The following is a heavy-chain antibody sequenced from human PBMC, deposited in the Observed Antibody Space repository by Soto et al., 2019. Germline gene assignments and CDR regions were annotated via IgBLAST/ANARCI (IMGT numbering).Heavy chain of an antibody. J-gene: IGHJ4*02. Sequence: EVQLVESGGGLVQPGGSLRLSCAASGFTVSNNYMRWVRQAPGKGLEWISLIYSGGATYYADSVKGRFTISRDNSKNTLYLPMNSLRAEDTAVDYCARDGTYNWVGGQGILVTVSS. V-gene: IGHV3-66*01. CDR2: IYSGGAT. D-gene: IGHD1-1*01. CDR1: GFTVSNNY. CDR3: ARDGTYNWV.